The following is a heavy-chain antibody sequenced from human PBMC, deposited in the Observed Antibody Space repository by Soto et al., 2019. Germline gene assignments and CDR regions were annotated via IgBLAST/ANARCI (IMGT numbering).Heavy chain of an antibody. V-gene: IGHV4-30-2*01. CDR3: ASGNSSWHPPFYY. CDR1: GGSISSGYYS. J-gene: IGHJ4*02. CDR2: IHHSVGT. Sequence: QLQLQESGSGLVKPSQTLSLTSAVSGGSISSGYYSWSWIRQPPGKGLEWIGSIHHSVGTYYNPSLKSRVTISADRSKGQFTLKLTSVTAADTAVYFCASGNSSWHPPFYYCGQGTLVTVSS. D-gene: IGHD6-13*01.